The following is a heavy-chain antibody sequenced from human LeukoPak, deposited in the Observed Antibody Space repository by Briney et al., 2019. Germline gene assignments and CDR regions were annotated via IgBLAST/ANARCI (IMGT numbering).Heavy chain of an antibody. D-gene: IGHD6-13*01. J-gene: IGHJ4*02. Sequence: GGSLRLSCAASGFTFSDYWMSWVRQAPGKELEWVANIKQDGSEKYYVDSVKGRFTISRDNAKNSLYLQMNSLRAEDTAVYYCARRIAAAGTGFGYWGQGTLVTVSS. CDR1: GFTFSDYW. V-gene: IGHV3-7*01. CDR3: ARRIAAAGTGFGY. CDR2: IKQDGSEK.